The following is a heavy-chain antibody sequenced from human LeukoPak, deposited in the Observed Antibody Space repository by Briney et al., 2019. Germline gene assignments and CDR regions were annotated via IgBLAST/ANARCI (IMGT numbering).Heavy chain of an antibody. CDR2: FDPEDGET. CDR3: ATLDHAAGYYFDY. Sequence: GASVKVSCKVSGYTLTELSMHWVRQAPGKGLEWMGGFDPEDGETIYAQKFQGRVTMTEDTSTDTAYKELSSLRSEDTAVYYCATLDHAAGYYFDYWGQGTLVTVSS. V-gene: IGHV1-24*01. CDR1: GYTLTELS. D-gene: IGHD6-13*01. J-gene: IGHJ4*02.